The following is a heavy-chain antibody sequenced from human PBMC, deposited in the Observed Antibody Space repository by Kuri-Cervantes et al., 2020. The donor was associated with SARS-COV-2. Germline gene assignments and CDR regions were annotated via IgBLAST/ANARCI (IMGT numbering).Heavy chain of an antibody. J-gene: IGHJ6*02. CDR3: AKMRSMVRGVCGTDV. CDR1: GYTFTGYY. D-gene: IGHD3-10*01. V-gene: IGHV1-2*06. Sequence: AAVKVSCKASGYTFTGYYMHWVRQAPGQGLEWMGRINPNSGGTDYAHKFQGRVTLTRDTSISPAYMELSRLRSDDTAVYYCAKMRSMVRGVCGTDVWGQGTTVTVSS. CDR2: INPNSGGT.